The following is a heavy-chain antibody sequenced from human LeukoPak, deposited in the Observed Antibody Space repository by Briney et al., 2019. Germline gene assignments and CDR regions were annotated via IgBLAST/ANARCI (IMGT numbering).Heavy chain of an antibody. V-gene: IGHV3-23*01. J-gene: IGHJ4*02. Sequence: GGSLRLSCAASGFSFSTYAMSWVRRAPARGLEWVSSIRGNGDTFYADSVKGRFTLSRDDSRNTVYLQLNNLRVNDTAVYYCAKANWVSNADAVWWGQGTVVTVSS. CDR2: IRGNGDT. CDR3: AKANWVSNADAVW. D-gene: IGHD1-1*01. CDR1: GFSFSTYA.